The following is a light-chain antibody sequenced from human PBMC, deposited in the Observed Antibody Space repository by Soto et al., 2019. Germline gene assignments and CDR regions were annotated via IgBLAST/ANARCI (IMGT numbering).Light chain of an antibody. V-gene: IGLV2-14*01. CDR2: DVS. J-gene: IGLJ1*01. CDR1: SSDVGDYNY. CDR3: SSYTSSSTSSSTLYV. Sequence: SALTQPASVSGSPGQSITISCTGTSSDVGDYNYVSWYQQHPGKAPKLMIYDVSNRPSGVSNRFSGSKSGNTASLTISGLQAEDEADYYCSSYTSSSTSSSTLYVFGTGTKVTVL.